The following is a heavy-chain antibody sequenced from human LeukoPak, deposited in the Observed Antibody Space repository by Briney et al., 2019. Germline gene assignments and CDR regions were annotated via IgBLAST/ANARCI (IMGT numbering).Heavy chain of an antibody. CDR2: IKKDGSEN. Sequence: GGSLRLSCAASEFTFSTYWTSWVRQAPGKGLEWVAAIKKDGSENYYVDSVKGRFTISRQNAKNSLFLQMNSLRAEDTAVYYCARHRSGGSQDDAFDIWGQGTMVTVSS. D-gene: IGHD2-15*01. CDR3: ARHRSGGSQDDAFDI. CDR1: EFTFSTYW. V-gene: IGHV3-7*01. J-gene: IGHJ3*02.